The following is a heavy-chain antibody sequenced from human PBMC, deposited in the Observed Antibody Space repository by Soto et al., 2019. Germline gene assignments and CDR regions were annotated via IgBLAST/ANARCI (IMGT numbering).Heavy chain of an antibody. CDR3: ARAVGDYVWRSPYAEYFHH. V-gene: IGHV2-5*02. CDR2: IYWDDDK. J-gene: IGHJ1*01. Sequence: QITLKESGPTLVKPTQTLTLTCTFSGFSLSTSGVGVGWIRQPPGKALEWLALIYWDDDKRYSPSLKSRLTITKDTSKNQVVLTMTNMDPVDTATYYCARAVGDYVWRSPYAEYFHHWCQGTLVTVSS. D-gene: IGHD3-16*01. CDR1: GFSLSTSGVG.